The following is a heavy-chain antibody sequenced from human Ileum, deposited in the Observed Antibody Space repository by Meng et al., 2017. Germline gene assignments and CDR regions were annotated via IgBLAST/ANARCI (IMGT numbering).Heavy chain of an antibody. Sequence: QVQLQQSGPGLVKPSQTLSLICTVSGGSISRSGNFWTWIRQRTGQGLEWIGYIYYSGSTYYNPSLRGRVSISVDTSKNQFFLRLNSVTAADTAMYYCARIQDYSDSAGYSLGGWFDPWGQGTLVTVSS. D-gene: IGHD3-22*01. CDR1: GGSISRSGNF. V-gene: IGHV4-31*03. CDR3: ARIQDYSDSAGYSLGGWFDP. J-gene: IGHJ5*02. CDR2: IYYSGST.